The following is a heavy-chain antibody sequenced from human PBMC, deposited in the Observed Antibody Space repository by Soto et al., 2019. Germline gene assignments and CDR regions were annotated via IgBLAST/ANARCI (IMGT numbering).Heavy chain of an antibody. CDR3: AKAGPVARVTIRDAFDI. V-gene: IGHV3-23*01. Sequence: PGGSLRLSCAASGFTFSSYAMSWVRQAPGKGLEWVSAISGSGGSTYYADSVKGRFTISRDNSKNTLYLQMNSLRAEDTAVYYCAKAGPVARVTIRDAFDIWGQGTMVTVSS. J-gene: IGHJ3*02. D-gene: IGHD4-17*01. CDR2: ISGSGGST. CDR1: GFTFSSYA.